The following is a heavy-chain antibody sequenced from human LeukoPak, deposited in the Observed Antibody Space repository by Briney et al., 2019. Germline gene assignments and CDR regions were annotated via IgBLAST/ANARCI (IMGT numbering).Heavy chain of an antibody. V-gene: IGHV4-30-4*01. Sequence: KASETLSLTCTVSGGSISSGDYYWSWIRQPPGKGLEWIGYMYYSGSTYYNPSLKSRATISVDTSKNQFSLKLSSVTAADTAVYYCAGGYSSSWYEDWGQGTLVTVSS. CDR3: AGGYSSSWYED. J-gene: IGHJ4*02. CDR1: GGSISSGDYY. D-gene: IGHD6-13*01. CDR2: MYYSGST.